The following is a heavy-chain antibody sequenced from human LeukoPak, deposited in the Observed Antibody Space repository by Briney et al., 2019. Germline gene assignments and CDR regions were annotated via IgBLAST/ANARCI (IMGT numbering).Heavy chain of an antibody. Sequence: SETLSLTCCVTGDFFSGGTSDWAWIRQPPGKGLEWIGNIYYRGSTHYSPSLESRVTISVDTSKNQFSLRLNSVTAADTAVYYCARVGVRTYCGSGCYSDYFDSWGQGTLVTVSS. CDR3: ARVGVRTYCGSGCYSDYFDS. J-gene: IGHJ4*02. D-gene: IGHD2-21*02. CDR2: IYYRGST. V-gene: IGHV4-39*07. CDR1: GDFFSGGTSD.